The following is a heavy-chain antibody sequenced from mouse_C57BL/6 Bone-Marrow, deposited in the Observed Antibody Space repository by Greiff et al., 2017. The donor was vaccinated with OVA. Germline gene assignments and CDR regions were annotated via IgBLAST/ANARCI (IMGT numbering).Heavy chain of an antibody. Sequence: QVTLKVCGPGILQPSQTLSLTCSFSGFSLSTFGMGVGWNRQPSGQGLEWLAHIWWDDDKYYHPALKRRITISKDTSKNQVFLKIANVDTADTATYYCARMGFTTGGDYWGQGTTLTVSS. J-gene: IGHJ2*01. CDR1: GFSLSTFGMG. D-gene: IGHD1-1*01. CDR2: IWWDDDK. CDR3: ARMGFTTGGDY. V-gene: IGHV8-8*01.